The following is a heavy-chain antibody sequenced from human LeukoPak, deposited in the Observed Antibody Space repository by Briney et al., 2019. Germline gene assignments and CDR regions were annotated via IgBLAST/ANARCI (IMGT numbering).Heavy chain of an antibody. CDR3: AEDSGYYYGSGSYTGYYYGMDV. D-gene: IGHD3-10*01. V-gene: IGHV3-9*01. CDR1: GFPFDVYA. Sequence: LTLSCAASGFPFDVYAMHGARHAPGEGLEWVSRNRWYSGNIGYADSVKGRFTISRDNAKNSLYLQMNSLRAEDTALYYCAEDSGYYYGSGSYTGYYYGMDVWGQGTTVTVSS. CDR2: NRWYSGNI. J-gene: IGHJ6*02.